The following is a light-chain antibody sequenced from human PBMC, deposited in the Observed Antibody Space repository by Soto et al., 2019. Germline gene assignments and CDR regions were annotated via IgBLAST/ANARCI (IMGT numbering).Light chain of an antibody. CDR3: HQYYKWPLT. V-gene: IGKV3-15*01. CDR2: GAS. CDR1: QSVGTN. J-gene: IGKJ4*01. Sequence: EVVMTQSPATLSVSPGDRATLSCRASQSVGTNLAWYQQKPGQAPRLLIYGASTRATGIPARFSGSGSGTEFTLTISSLQSEDFEVYYCHQYYKWPLTFGGGTKVDIK.